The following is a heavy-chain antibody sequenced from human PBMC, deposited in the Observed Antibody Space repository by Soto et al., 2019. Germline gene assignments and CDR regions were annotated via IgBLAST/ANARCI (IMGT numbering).Heavy chain of an antibody. Sequence: GASVKVSCKASGGTFNNLAISWVRQAPGQGLEWMGGIIPLFGTGNYAQKFQGRVTITADESTSTAYMELRSLRSNDTAIYYCAMVDVYVTPSPQDVWGQGTTDTVSS. V-gene: IGHV1-69*13. D-gene: IGHD3-16*01. J-gene: IGHJ6*02. CDR1: GGTFNNLA. CDR3: AMVDVYVTPSPQDV. CDR2: IIPLFGTG.